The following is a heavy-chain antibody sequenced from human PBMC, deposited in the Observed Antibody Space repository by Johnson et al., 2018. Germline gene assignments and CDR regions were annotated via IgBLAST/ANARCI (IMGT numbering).Heavy chain of an antibody. CDR2: INAGNGNT. CDR1: GYTFTSYP. D-gene: IGHD5-12*01. J-gene: IGHJ6*03. V-gene: IGHV1-3*01. Sequence: QVQLVQSGAEVKKPGASVKVSCKASGYTFTSYPMHWVRQAPGQRLEWMGWINAGNGNTKYSQKIQGRVTFTRDTSASPAYMELSSLRSEDTAVYYCARDSCIVATIFDFYYMDVWGKGTMVTVSS. CDR3: ARDSCIVATIFDFYYMDV.